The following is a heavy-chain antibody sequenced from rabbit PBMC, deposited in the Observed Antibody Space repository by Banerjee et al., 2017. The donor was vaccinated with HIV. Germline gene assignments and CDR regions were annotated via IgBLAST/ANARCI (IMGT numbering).Heavy chain of an antibody. J-gene: IGHJ4*01. CDR1: GFSFSGGYW. CDR2: ISTYDGTT. D-gene: IGHD4-1*01. CDR3: ARDLAGVIGWNFNL. V-gene: IGHV1S45*01. Sequence: QQQLVESGGGLVKPGASLTLTCKASGFSFSGGYWMCWVRQAPGKGLELIACISTYDGTTYYASWAKGRFPISKTSSPVTLQMTSLTAADTATYFCARDLAGVIGWNFNLWGQGTLVTVS.